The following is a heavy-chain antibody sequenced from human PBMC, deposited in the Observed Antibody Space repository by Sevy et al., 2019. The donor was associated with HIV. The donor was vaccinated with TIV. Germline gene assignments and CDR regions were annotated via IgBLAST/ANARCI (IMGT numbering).Heavy chain of an antibody. CDR1: GYTLTELS. D-gene: IGHD3-22*01. J-gene: IGHJ4*02. Sequence: ASVKVSCKVSGYTLTELSVHWVRQAPGKWLEWMATFDPEDDEKIYAQKFQGRVTMTEDTSTDTGYMELSSLRSEDTAVYYCATTKDYYDSSGYPFDYWGQGTLVTVSS. CDR2: FDPEDDEK. CDR3: ATTKDYYDSSGYPFDY. V-gene: IGHV1-24*01.